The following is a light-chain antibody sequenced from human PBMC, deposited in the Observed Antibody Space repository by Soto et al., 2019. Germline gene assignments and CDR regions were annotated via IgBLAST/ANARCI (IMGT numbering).Light chain of an antibody. CDR2: AAS. V-gene: IGKV1-39*01. Sequence: MTHSPATLSASVGDRVTITCRASQSISSHLNWYQQKPGKAPNLLIYAASTLESGVPSRFSGSGSGTDFTLTISSLQLEDFATYYCQQNYSTPLDFGGGTKVDIK. J-gene: IGKJ4*01. CDR1: QSISSH. CDR3: QQNYSTPLD.